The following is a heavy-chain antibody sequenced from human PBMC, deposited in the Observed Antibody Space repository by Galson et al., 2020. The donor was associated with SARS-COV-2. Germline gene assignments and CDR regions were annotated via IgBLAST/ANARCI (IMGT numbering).Heavy chain of an antibody. J-gene: IGHJ6*03. CDR2: IKQDGSEK. Sequence: GGSLRLSCAASGFTFSSYWMSWVRQAPGKGLEWVANIKQDGSEKYYVDSVKGRFTISRDNAKNSLYLQMNSLRAEDTAVYYCARASLLKSICGVVSGYYYMDVWGKGTTVTVSS. CDR3: ARASLLKSICGVVSGYYYMDV. V-gene: IGHV3-7*01. CDR1: GFTFSSYW. D-gene: IGHD3-3*01.